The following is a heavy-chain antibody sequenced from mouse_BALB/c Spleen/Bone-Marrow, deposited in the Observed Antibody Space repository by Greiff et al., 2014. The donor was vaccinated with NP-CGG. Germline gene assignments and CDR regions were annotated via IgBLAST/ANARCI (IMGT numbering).Heavy chain of an antibody. D-gene: IGHD2-3*01. CDR2: IWRGGST. Sequence: VNLVESGGGLVQPGGSRKLSCAASGFTLSSFGLHWVRQAPEKGLGWLGVIWRGGSTDYIATFMSRLNITKDNSKSQVFFRMSSLLADDTAIYYCVKNSFDGDAMDYWGQGTSVTVSS. CDR1: GFTLSSFG. J-gene: IGHJ4*01. CDR3: VKNSFDGDAMDY. V-gene: IGHV2-5*01.